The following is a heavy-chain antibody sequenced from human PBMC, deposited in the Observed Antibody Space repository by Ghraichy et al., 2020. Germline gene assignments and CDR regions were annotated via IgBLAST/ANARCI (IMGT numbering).Heavy chain of an antibody. D-gene: IGHD2-2*01. CDR1: SYSLTSYA. V-gene: IGHV1-18*04. CDR3: ARAQVGYYYMDV. CDR2: ISAYNGHT. J-gene: IGHJ6*03. Sequence: ASVKVSCEASSYSLTSYAFNWVRQAPGQGLEWMGWISAYNGHTTYAQKFQGRVTLSTGTSTSTAYMELRNLRSDDTAVYFCARAQVGYYYMDVWGKGTTVIVSS.